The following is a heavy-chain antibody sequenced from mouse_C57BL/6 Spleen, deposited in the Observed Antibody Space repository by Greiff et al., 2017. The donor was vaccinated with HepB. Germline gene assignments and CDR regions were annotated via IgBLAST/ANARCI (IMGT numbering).Heavy chain of an antibody. V-gene: IGHV1-82*01. J-gene: IGHJ4*01. Sequence: QVQLQQSGPELVKPGASVKISCKASGYAFSSSWMNWVKQRPGKGLEWIGRIYPGDGDTNYNGKFKGKATLTADKSSSTAYMQLSSLTSEDSAVYFCARRDYSNSGAMDYWGQGTSVTVSS. CDR3: ARRDYSNSGAMDY. CDR2: IYPGDGDT. D-gene: IGHD2-5*01. CDR1: GYAFSSSW.